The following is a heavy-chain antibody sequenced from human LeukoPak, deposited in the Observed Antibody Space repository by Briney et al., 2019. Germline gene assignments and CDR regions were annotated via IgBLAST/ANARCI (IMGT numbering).Heavy chain of an antibody. Sequence: GGSLRLSCAASGFTFSSYSMNWVRQAPGKGLEWASSISSSSSYIYYADSVKGRFTISRDNAKNSLYLQMNSLRAEDTAVYYCARGVLYCSSTSCSIDYWGQGTLVTVSS. CDR2: ISSSSSYI. D-gene: IGHD2-2*01. J-gene: IGHJ4*02. CDR1: GFTFSSYS. V-gene: IGHV3-21*01. CDR3: ARGVLYCSSTSCSIDY.